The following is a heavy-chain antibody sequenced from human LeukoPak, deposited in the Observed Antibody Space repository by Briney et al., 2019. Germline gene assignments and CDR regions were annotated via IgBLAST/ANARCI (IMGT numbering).Heavy chain of an antibody. V-gene: IGHV1-24*01. CDR1: GYTLTELS. CDR3: ATDKRIAVAGTNYYYGMDV. J-gene: IGHJ6*02. D-gene: IGHD6-19*01. CDR2: FDPEDGET. Sequence: ASVKVSCKVSGYTLTELSMHWVRQAPGKGLEWMGGFDPEDGETIYAQKFQGRVTMTEDTSTDTAYVELSSLRSEDTAVYYCATDKRIAVAGTNYYYGMDVWGQGTTVTVSS.